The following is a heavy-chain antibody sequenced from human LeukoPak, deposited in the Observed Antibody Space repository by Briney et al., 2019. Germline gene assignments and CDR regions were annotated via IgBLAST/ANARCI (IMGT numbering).Heavy chain of an antibody. D-gene: IGHD3-16*02. Sequence: SETLSLTCAVYGGSFSGYYWSWIRQPPGKGLEWIGEINHSGSTNCNPSLKSRVTISVDTSKNQFSLKLSSVTAADTAVYYCARGDRTFGGVIVLHFDYWGQGTLVTVSS. CDR2: INHSGST. CDR3: ARGDRTFGGVIVLHFDY. V-gene: IGHV4-34*01. J-gene: IGHJ4*02. CDR1: GGSFSGYY.